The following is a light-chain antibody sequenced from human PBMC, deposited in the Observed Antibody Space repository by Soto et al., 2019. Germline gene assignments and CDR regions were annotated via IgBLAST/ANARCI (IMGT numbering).Light chain of an antibody. Sequence: EIVMTQSPATLSVSPGERDTLSCRASQSVTINLAWYQKKPGQAPRLLIYGASTRATGIPARFSGSGSGTDFTLTISSLQSEDIAVYYCQQYDNWWTFGQGTRVEIK. J-gene: IGKJ1*01. CDR3: QQYDNWWT. V-gene: IGKV3-15*01. CDR1: QSVTIN. CDR2: GAS.